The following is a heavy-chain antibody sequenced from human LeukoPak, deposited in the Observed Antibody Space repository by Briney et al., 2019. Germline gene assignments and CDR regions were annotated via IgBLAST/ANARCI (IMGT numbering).Heavy chain of an antibody. CDR3: AREGGDYYDSSGYDY. V-gene: IGHV3-21*01. Sequence: PGGSLRLSCAASGFTFSSYSMNWVRQAPGKGLEWVSSIRSSSSYIYYADSVKGRFTISRDNAKNSLYLQMNSLRAEDTAVYYCAREGGDYYDSSGYDYWGQGTLVTVSS. CDR2: IRSSSSYI. J-gene: IGHJ4*02. CDR1: GFTFSSYS. D-gene: IGHD3-22*01.